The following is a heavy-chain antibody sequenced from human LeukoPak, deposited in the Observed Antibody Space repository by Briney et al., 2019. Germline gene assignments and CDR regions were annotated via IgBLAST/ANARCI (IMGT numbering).Heavy chain of an antibody. CDR2: INPKSGGT. Sequence: ASVKVSCKASGYTFTGYYMHWVRQAPGQGLEWMGWINPKSGGTNYAQKFQGRVTITRNTSISTAYMELSSLRSEDTAVYYCARSWAVADFDYWGQGTLVTVSS. CDR3: ARSWAVADFDY. D-gene: IGHD6-19*01. CDR1: GYTFTGYY. V-gene: IGHV1-2*02. J-gene: IGHJ4*02.